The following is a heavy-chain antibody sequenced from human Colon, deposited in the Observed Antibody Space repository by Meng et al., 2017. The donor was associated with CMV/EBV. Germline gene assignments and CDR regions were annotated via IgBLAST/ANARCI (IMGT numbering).Heavy chain of an antibody. Sequence: SMCSCYCVWRWHGLSREKGLVWIRYIYNTGNTHYEQYLKSIVTISVDASKNQYSLRLSSVTAADSAVYYCAGGLIAFGGAVLDSWGQGSLVTVSS. CDR1: SMCSCYCV. D-gene: IGHD3-16*01. V-gene: IGHV4-30-4*01. CDR2: IYNTGNT. J-gene: IGHJ4*02. CDR3: AGGLIAFGGAVLDS.